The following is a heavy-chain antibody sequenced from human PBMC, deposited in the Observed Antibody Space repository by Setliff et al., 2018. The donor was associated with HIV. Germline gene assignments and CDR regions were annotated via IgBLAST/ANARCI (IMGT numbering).Heavy chain of an antibody. Sequence: PGGSLRLSCAASGFTFSSYAMSWVRQAPGKGLEWVSAISDGGGSTYYAVSVKGWFTISRDNSKNTLYLQMNSLRVEDTAVYYCAKEPKLGGIAAPFDYWGQGTLVTVSS. D-gene: IGHD6-6*01. CDR3: AKEPKLGGIAAPFDY. CDR2: ISDGGGST. V-gene: IGHV3-23*01. J-gene: IGHJ4*02. CDR1: GFTFSSYA.